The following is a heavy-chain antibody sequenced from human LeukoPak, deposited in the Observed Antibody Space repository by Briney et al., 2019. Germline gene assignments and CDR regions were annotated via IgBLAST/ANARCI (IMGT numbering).Heavy chain of an antibody. D-gene: IGHD3-3*01. CDR1: GFTFSDAW. Sequence: PGGSLRLSCAASGFTFSDAWMIWVRQAPGKGLEWVGRIKSKTDGGATDYAAPVKGRFTISRDDSKNTVYLQMSSLKTEDTAVYYCATRPRPYYDFLSGYCDYWGQGTLVTVSS. J-gene: IGHJ4*02. CDR3: ATRPRPYYDFLSGYCDY. V-gene: IGHV3-15*01. CDR2: IKSKTDGGAT.